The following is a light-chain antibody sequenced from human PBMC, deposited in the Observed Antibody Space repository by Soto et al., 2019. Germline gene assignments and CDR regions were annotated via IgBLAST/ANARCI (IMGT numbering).Light chain of an antibody. Sequence: NFMLTQPHSVSESPGKTVTISCTRSGGSIASGYVQWSQQRPGSAPTTVIYEDNQRHSGVPDRFSGSIDRSSNSASLTISGLKTEDEADYYCQSYHSSTPYVFGTGAKVTVL. CDR1: GGSIASGY. J-gene: IGLJ1*01. CDR2: EDN. CDR3: QSYHSSTPYV. V-gene: IGLV6-57*03.